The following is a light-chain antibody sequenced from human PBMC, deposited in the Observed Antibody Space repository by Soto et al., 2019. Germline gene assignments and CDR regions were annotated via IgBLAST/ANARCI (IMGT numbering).Light chain of an antibody. CDR3: QQRSNWIT. V-gene: IGKV3-11*01. Sequence: EIVLTQSPATLSLSPGDTATLSCRASQSVSTWLTWYQQKPGQAPRLLIYDASNRATGIPARFSGSGSGTHFPLTISSLEPEDFAVYYCQQRSNWITFGQGTRLEIE. CDR2: DAS. CDR1: QSVSTW. J-gene: IGKJ5*01.